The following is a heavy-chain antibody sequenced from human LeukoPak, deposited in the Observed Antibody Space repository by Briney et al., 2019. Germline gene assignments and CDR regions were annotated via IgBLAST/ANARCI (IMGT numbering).Heavy chain of an antibody. J-gene: IGHJ4*02. V-gene: IGHV1-24*01. CDR2: FDPEDGET. CDR3: ATDPKYSAAAGTIY. D-gene: IGHD6-13*01. Sequence: ASVKVSCKVSGYTLTELSMHWVRQAPGKGLEWMGGFDPEDGETIYAQKFQGRVTMTEDTSTDTAYMELSSLRSEDTAVYYCATDPKYSAAAGTIYWGQGTLVTVSS. CDR1: GYTLTELS.